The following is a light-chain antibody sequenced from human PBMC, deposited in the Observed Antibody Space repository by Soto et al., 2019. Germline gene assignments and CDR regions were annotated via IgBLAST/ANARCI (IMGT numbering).Light chain of an antibody. CDR2: VSR. CDR1: SSNIGAGYD. V-gene: IGLV1-40*01. Sequence: QSVLTQPPSVSGAPGQRVTISCSGSSSNIGAGYDVHWYQQLPGTAPRLLIYVSRNRPSGVPDRFSGSKSGTFASLAITGLATDDEADYYCQSYDISLRLAVFGGGTKVTVL. J-gene: IGLJ3*02. CDR3: QSYDISLRLAV.